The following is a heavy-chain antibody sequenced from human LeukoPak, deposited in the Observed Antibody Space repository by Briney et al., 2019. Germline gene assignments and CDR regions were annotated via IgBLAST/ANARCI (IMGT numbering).Heavy chain of an antibody. V-gene: IGHV4-59*12. CDR2: IYYSGST. J-gene: IGHJ6*02. D-gene: IGHD6-13*01. CDR1: GGSISSYY. CDR3: ARDLPPGIAAAGTYGMDV. Sequence: SETLSLTCTVSGGSISSYYWSWIRQPPGKGLEWIGYIYYSGSTNYNPSLKSRVTMSVDTSKNQFSLKLSSVTAADTAVYYCARDLPPGIAAAGTYGMDVWGQGTTVTVSS.